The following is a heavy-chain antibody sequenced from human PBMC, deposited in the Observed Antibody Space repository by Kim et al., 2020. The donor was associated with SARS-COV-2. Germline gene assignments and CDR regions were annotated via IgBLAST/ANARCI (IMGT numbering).Heavy chain of an antibody. CDR3: ARERVPAAPFDY. J-gene: IGHJ4*02. CDR2: ISYDGSNK. V-gene: IGHV3-30-3*01. D-gene: IGHD2-2*01. Sequence: GGSLRLSCAASGFTFSSYAMHWVRQAPGKGLEWVAVISYDGSNKYYADSVKGRFTISRDNSKNTLYLQMNSLRAEDTAVYYCARERVPAAPFDYWGQGTLVTVSS. CDR1: GFTFSSYA.